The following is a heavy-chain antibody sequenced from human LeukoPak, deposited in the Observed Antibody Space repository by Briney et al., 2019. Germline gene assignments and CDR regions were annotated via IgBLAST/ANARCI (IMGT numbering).Heavy chain of an antibody. D-gene: IGHD3-3*01. V-gene: IGHV3-7*01. J-gene: IGHJ4*02. CDR1: GFTFSSHW. CDR2: IKQDGSDK. Sequence: GGSLRLSCAVSGFTFSSHWMSWVRQAPGKGLEWVANIKQDGSDKYYVDSVKGRFTISRDNSKNTLYLQMNSLRAEDTAVYHCARDRITIFGVVSDDYWGQGTLVTVSS. CDR3: ARDRITIFGVVSDDY.